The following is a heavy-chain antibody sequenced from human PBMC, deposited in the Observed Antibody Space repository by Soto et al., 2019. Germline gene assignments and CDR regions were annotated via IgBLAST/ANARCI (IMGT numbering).Heavy chain of an antibody. CDR3: AKNGQPPYYYYGLDV. D-gene: IGHD2-8*01. CDR2: ISGYNGDT. J-gene: IGHJ6*02. V-gene: IGHV1-18*01. CDR1: DYTFTRYG. Sequence: AASVKVSSKTSDYTFTRYGISWVRQAPGQGLEWMGWISGYNGDTNYAQKFQGRVSMTMDTSTTTAYMELRSLRSDDTAVYYCAKNGQPPYYYYGLDVWGQGTKVTVSS.